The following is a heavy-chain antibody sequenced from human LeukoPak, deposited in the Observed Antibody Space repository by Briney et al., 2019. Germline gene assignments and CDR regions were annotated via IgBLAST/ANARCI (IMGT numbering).Heavy chain of an antibody. Sequence: PSETLSLTCTVSGGSISSYYWSWIRQPPGKGLEWIGYIYYSGSTNYNPSLKSRVTISVDTSKNQFSLKLSSVTAADTAAYYCALLYYDILTGPGDYYYYMDVWGKGTTVTVSS. CDR3: ALLYYDILTGPGDYYYYMDV. V-gene: IGHV4-59*01. CDR1: GGSISSYY. D-gene: IGHD3-9*01. CDR2: IYYSGST. J-gene: IGHJ6*03.